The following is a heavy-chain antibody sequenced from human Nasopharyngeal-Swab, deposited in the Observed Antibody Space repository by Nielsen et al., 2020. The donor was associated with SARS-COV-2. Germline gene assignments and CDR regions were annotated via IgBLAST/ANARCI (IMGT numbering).Heavy chain of an antibody. D-gene: IGHD4-23*01. CDR3: ASTSVTLADPFDI. V-gene: IGHV1-2*06. CDR1: GYTFTDYY. Sequence: ASVKVSCKASGYTFTDYYMHWVRQAPGQGLEWMGRINPNSGDTKYAQKFQGRVTVTRDKSINTAYMELSSLKSEDTAFYFCASTSVTLADPFDIWGQGTVVTVSS. CDR2: INPNSGDT. J-gene: IGHJ3*02.